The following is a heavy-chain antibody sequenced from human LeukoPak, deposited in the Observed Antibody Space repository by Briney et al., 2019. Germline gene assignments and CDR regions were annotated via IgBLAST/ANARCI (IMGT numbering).Heavy chain of an antibody. CDR1: GGSISSSSYY. CDR3: AREGGSSGKPFDY. V-gene: IGHV4-39*07. J-gene: IGHJ4*02. CDR2: IYYSGST. Sequence: PSETLSLTCTVSGGSISSSSYYWGWIRQPPGKGLEWIGSIYYSGSTYYNPSLKSRVTISVDTSKNQFSLKLSSVTAADTAVYYCAREGGSSGKPFDYWGQGTLVTVSS. D-gene: IGHD3-22*01.